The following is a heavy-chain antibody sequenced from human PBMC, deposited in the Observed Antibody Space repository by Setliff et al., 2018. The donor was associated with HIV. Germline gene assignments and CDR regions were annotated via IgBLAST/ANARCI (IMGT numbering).Heavy chain of an antibody. D-gene: IGHD6-6*01. CDR3: ARDEQLVRGSHYYYYMDV. J-gene: IGHJ6*03. Sequence: SETLSLTCTVSGGSISSGSYYWSWIRQPPGKGLEWIGSIYYSGSTYYNPSLKSRVTISVDTSKNQFSLKLSSVTAADTAVYYCARDEQLVRGSHYYYYMDVWGKGTTVTVSS. V-gene: IGHV4-39*02. CDR2: IYYSGST. CDR1: GGSISSGSYY.